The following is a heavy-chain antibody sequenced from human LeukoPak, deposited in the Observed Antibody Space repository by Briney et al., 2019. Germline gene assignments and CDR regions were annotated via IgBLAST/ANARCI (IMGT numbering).Heavy chain of an antibody. CDR2: IRYDGSNK. Sequence: AGGSLRLSCAASGFTFSSYGMHWVRQAPGKGLEWVAFIRYDGSNKYYADSVKGRFTISRDNSKNTLYLQMNSLRAEDTAVYYCAKPTPNGSGSPRPDDAFDIWGQGTMVTVSS. V-gene: IGHV3-30*02. CDR1: GFTFSSYG. CDR3: AKPTPNGSGSPRPDDAFDI. D-gene: IGHD3-10*01. J-gene: IGHJ3*02.